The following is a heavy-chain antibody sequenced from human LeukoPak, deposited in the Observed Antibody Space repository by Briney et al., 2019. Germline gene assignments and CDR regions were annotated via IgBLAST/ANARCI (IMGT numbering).Heavy chain of an antibody. CDR1: GFTFSGCG. CDR2: IWYDGRDK. J-gene: IGHJ4*02. V-gene: IGHV3-30*02. CDR3: AKDPYSYGSYFDY. Sequence: GGSLRLSCAASGFTFSGCGMHWVRQAPGKGLEGVAFIWYDGRDKYYADSVKGQFTISRDHSKNTLYLQMNSLRAEDTAVYYCAKDPYSYGSYFDYWGQGTLVTVSS. D-gene: IGHD5-18*01.